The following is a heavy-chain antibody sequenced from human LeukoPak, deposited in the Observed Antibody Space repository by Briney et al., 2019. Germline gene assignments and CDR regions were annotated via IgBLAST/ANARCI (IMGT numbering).Heavy chain of an antibody. CDR1: GYTFSSYG. CDR3: VRRKYGADYNGMDV. V-gene: IGHV1-18*01. J-gene: IGHJ6*01. Sequence: ASVKVSCKASGYTFSSYGINWVRLAPGRGPEWMASINPQKRDTHYAQNFQGRVTVTAGTSTNTAYMELRSLRSDDTAIYYCVRRKYGADYNGMDVWGQGTTVTVSS. D-gene: IGHD4/OR15-4a*01. CDR2: INPQKRDT.